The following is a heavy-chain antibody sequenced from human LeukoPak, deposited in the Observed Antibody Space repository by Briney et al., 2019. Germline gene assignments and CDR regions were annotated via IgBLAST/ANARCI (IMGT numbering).Heavy chain of an antibody. J-gene: IGHJ4*02. CDR1: GFTFSRYW. Sequence: GGSLRLSCAASGFTFSRYWMHWVRQAPGKGLVWVSRINSDGSSTSYADSVKGRFTISRDNAKNTLYLQMNSLRAEDTAVYYCARYGGGDHYYFDYWGQGTLVTVSS. CDR2: INSDGSST. CDR3: ARYGGGDHYYFDY. D-gene: IGHD2-21*02. V-gene: IGHV3-74*01.